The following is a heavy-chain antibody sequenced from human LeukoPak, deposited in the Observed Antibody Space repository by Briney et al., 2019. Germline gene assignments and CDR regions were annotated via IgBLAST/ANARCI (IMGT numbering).Heavy chain of an antibody. V-gene: IGHV4-39*01. D-gene: IGHD1-26*01. Sequence: SETLSLTCTVSGGSISSYYWSWIRQPPGKGLEWIGSIYYSGSTYYNPSLKSRVTISVDTSKNQFSLKLSSVTAADTAVYYCASRWEYLLDYWGQGTLVTVSS. CDR3: ASRWEYLLDY. CDR1: GGSISSYY. CDR2: IYYSGST. J-gene: IGHJ4*02.